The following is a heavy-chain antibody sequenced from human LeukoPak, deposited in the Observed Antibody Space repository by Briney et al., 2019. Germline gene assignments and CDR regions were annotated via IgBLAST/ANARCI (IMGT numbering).Heavy chain of an antibody. V-gene: IGHV3-7*03. J-gene: IGHJ4*02. Sequence: GGSLRLSCVVSGFTLSNHWMSWVRQAPGKGLEWVANINQDGSKEYYVDSVKGRFAISSDNAKNSLYLQMNSLRVEDTAVYYCARAIGDYAAFWGQVTLVTVSS. CDR2: INQDGSKE. CDR3: ARAIGDYAAF. CDR1: GFTLSNHW.